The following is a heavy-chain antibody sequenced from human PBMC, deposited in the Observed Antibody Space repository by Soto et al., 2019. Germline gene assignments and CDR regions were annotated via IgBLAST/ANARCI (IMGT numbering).Heavy chain of an antibody. CDR1: GFTFRTYT. CDR2: IRGFSPYT. Sequence: EVQLVESGGGLVQPGGSLRLSCVASGFTFRTYTMNWVRQAPGKGLEWVSGIRGFSPYTFYAESVKGRFTISRDNAKNSLYLQMNSLGVEDTAVYYCARDRGYDAHDYYYNAMDVWGQGTTVTVSS. D-gene: IGHD2-15*01. J-gene: IGHJ6*02. V-gene: IGHV3-48*04. CDR3: ARDRGYDAHDYYYNAMDV.